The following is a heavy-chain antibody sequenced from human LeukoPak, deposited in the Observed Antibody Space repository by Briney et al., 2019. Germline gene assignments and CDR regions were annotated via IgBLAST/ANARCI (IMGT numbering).Heavy chain of an antibody. CDR2: IYYSGST. V-gene: IGHV4-39*07. CDR1: GGSISSSSYY. CDR3: ARVFSSGSSGYYYVRYYFDY. Sequence: PSETLSLTCTVSGGSISSSSYYWGWIRQPPGKGLEWIGSIYYSGSTYYNPSLKSRVTISVDTSKNQFSLKLSSVTAADTAVYYCARVFSSGSSGYYYVRYYFDYWGQGTLVTVSS. D-gene: IGHD3-22*01. J-gene: IGHJ4*02.